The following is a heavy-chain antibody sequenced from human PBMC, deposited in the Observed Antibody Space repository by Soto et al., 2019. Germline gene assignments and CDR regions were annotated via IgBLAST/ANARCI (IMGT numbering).Heavy chain of an antibody. D-gene: IGHD3-22*01. J-gene: IGHJ5*02. CDR1: GYTFTSYA. Sequence: QVQLVQSGAEEKKPGASLKVSCKASGYTFTSYAMHWVRQAPGQRLEWMGWINAGNGNTKYSQKFQGRATITRDTSASTAYMELSSLRSEDTAVYYFARRGSYYDSSGYYRGGWFDPWGQVTLVTVSS. V-gene: IGHV1-3*05. CDR3: ARRGSYYDSSGYYRGGWFDP. CDR2: INAGNGNT.